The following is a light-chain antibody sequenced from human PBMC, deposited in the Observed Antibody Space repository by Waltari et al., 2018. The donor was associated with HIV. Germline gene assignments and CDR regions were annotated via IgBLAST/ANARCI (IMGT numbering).Light chain of an antibody. V-gene: IGKV1-39*01. Sequence: DIQMTQSPSSLSASLGDRVTITCRASQTVSIYVNWYQQKAGKGPNLLIYASSSLQSGVPSRFSGGGSGTNFTLTITTVEPEDFATYYCKQSNTPPYTFGQGTRVDLK. J-gene: IGKJ2*01. CDR2: ASS. CDR3: KQSNTPPYT. CDR1: QTVSIY.